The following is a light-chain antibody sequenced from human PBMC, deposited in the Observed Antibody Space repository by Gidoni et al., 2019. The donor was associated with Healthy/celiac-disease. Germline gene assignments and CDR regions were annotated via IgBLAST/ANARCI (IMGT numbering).Light chain of an antibody. J-gene: IGLJ2*01. Sequence: QSALTQPRSVSGPPGQSVTISCTGTSSDVGGYNYVSWYQQHPGKAPKLMIYDVSKRPSGVPDRFSGSKSGNTASLTISGLQAEDEADYYCCSYAGSSYVVFGGGTKLTVL. V-gene: IGLV2-11*01. CDR2: DVS. CDR3: CSYAGSSYVV. CDR1: SSDVGGYNY.